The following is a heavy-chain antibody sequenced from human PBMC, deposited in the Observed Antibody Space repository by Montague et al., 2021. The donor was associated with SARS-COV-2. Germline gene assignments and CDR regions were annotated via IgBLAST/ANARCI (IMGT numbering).Heavy chain of an antibody. J-gene: IGHJ5*02. Sequence: SETLSLTCTVSGGSINNSYWSWIRQPPGKGLEWIGYIYYRGSTNYNTSLENRVIISGDPAKNQFSLKMSSVTAADTAVYYCAREDRWNWFDPWGQGTLVIVSS. CDR2: IYYRGST. V-gene: IGHV4-59*12. CDR1: GGSINNSY. D-gene: IGHD5-24*01. CDR3: AREDRWNWFDP.